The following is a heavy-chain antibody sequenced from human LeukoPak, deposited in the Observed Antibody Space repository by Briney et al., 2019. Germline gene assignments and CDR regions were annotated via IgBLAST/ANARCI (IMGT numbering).Heavy chain of an antibody. CDR1: GGSISSSSYF. Sequence: SETLSLTCTVSGGSISSSSYFWGWIRQPPGKGLEWIGTIYYSGSTYYNPSLKSRVTISVDTSKSNFSLKLSSVTAADTAVYYCARIPTDSNYGFDYWGQGTLVTVSS. CDR3: ARIPTDSNYGFDY. D-gene: IGHD4-11*01. J-gene: IGHJ4*02. V-gene: IGHV4-39*02. CDR2: IYYSGST.